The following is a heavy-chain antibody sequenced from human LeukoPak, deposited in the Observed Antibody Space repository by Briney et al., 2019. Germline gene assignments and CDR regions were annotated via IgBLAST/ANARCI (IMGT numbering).Heavy chain of an antibody. CDR2: ISSSGRNI. D-gene: IGHD3-10*01. CDR1: GFTFTIYE. CDR3: ARAVRLLGFGERLFGHDY. V-gene: IGHV3-48*03. J-gene: IGHJ4*02. Sequence: GGYLRLSCAASGFTFTIYEMKWVRQAPGQGREWVSYISSSGRNIYYADSVKGPFTIARDKAKNSLYLQMNSLRAEGTAVYYCARAVRLLGFGERLFGHDYWGEGTLVTASS.